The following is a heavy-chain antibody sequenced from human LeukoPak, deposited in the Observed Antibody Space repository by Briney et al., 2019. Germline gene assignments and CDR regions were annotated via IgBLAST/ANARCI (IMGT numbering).Heavy chain of an antibody. J-gene: IGHJ5*02. V-gene: IGHV4-39*01. CDR1: GGSISSSSYY. D-gene: IGHD3-9*01. Sequence: PSETLSLTCTVSGGSISSSSYYWGWIRQPPGKGLEWIGSIFYSGSTYYNPSLKSRVTISVDTSKNQFSLKLSSVTAADTAMYYCARRQGYYDILTGYWPREDNWFDPWGQGTLVTVSS. CDR2: IFYSGST. CDR3: ARRQGYYDILTGYWPREDNWFDP.